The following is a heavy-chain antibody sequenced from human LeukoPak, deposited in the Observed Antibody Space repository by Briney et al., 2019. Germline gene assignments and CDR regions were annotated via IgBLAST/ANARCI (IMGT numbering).Heavy chain of an antibody. J-gene: IGHJ4*02. CDR1: GYTFTGYY. V-gene: IGHV1-2*02. D-gene: IGHD1-1*01. CDR3: ARGLQLGY. CDR2: INPNSGCT. Sequence: GASVKVSCKASGYTFTGYYIHWVRQAPGQGLEWMGWINPNSGCTNYAQKFHCSVTMTRDKSIRTAYMELGRLRSDDTAVYYCARGLQLGYWGQGTLVTVSS.